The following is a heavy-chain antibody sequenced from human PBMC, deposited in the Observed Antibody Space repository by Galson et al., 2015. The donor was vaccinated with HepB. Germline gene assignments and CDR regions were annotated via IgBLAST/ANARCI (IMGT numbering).Heavy chain of an antibody. CDR1: GFTFRSYG. Sequence: LRLSCAASGFTFRSYGMHWVRQAPGKGLEWVAAIWYDGSDKYYADSVKGRFTISRDDSKNTLYLQMNSLRAEDTAVYYCARDPVNCSSISCSISSGMDVWGQGTTVTVSS. V-gene: IGHV3-33*01. J-gene: IGHJ6*02. CDR2: IWYDGSDK. CDR3: ARDPVNCSSISCSISSGMDV. D-gene: IGHD2-2*01.